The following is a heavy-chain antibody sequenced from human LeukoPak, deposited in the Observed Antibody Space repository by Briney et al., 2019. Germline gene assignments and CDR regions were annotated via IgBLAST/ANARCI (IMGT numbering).Heavy chain of an antibody. CDR2: ISSSSSYI. D-gene: IGHD6-13*01. CDR1: GFTFSSYS. Sequence: GGSLRLSCAASGFTFSSYSMNWVRQAPGKGLEWVSSISSSSSYIYYADSVKGRFTISRDNAKNSLYLQMNSLRAEDTAVYYCARDKGRIAAAGKYVPYHFDYWGQGTLVTVSS. J-gene: IGHJ4*02. V-gene: IGHV3-21*01. CDR3: ARDKGRIAAAGKYVPYHFDY.